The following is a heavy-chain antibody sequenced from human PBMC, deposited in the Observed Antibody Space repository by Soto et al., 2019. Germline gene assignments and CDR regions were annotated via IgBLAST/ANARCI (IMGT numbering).Heavy chain of an antibody. CDR2: IYWNDEK. Sequence: ESGPTLVNPPQTLTLTCTFSGFSRTTSGVGVGWIRQPPGKALEWLALIYWNDEKRYSPSLKSRLTITKDTSRNQVVLTMTNMDPVATATYYCAHRLRWLANFDYWGQGTLVTVSS. D-gene: IGHD6-19*01. J-gene: IGHJ4*02. V-gene: IGHV2-5*01. CDR1: GFSRTTSGVG. CDR3: AHRLRWLANFDY.